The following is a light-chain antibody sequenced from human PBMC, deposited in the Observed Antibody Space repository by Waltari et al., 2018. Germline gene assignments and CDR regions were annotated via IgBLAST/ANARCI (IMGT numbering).Light chain of an antibody. CDR3: MQGTHWPPLT. V-gene: IGKV2-30*01. CDR1: QSLLSSDGNTY. CDR2: KVS. Sequence: DVVMTQTPLYLAVTPGQSASISCRSSQSLLSSDGNTYVSWFHQRPGQSPRRLFYKVSFRDSGVPDRSTSSGSDTDFSLEISRVEAEDVGHYYCMQGTHWPPLTFGGGTKVEI. J-gene: IGKJ4*01.